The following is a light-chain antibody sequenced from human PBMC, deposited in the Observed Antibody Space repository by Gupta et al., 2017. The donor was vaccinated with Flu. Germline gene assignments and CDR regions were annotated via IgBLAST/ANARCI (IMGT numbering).Light chain of an antibody. CDR2: GAS. Sequence: EIVLTQSPGTLSLSPGDRATLSCGASRSISSSHLAWYQQIRGQAPRLLIFGASSRATGIPDRFSGSGSATDFTLTINRLEPADFAVYYCQQYDTSPYTFGQGTKVEIK. J-gene: IGKJ2*01. CDR3: QQYDTSPYT. CDR1: RSISSSH. V-gene: IGKV3-20*01.